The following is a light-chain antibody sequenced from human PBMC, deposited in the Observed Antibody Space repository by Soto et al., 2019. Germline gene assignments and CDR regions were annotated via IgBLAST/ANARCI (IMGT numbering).Light chain of an antibody. V-gene: IGKV3-15*01. CDR2: GAS. Sequence: EILMTQSPVTLSVSPGERATLSCRASQSVSNNLAWYQQKIGQAPRLLIYGASTRATGIPARFSGSGSGTEFTLTISSLQSKDFGVYYCQHYNNWPPYAFGQGTKLEIK. CDR3: QHYNNWPPYA. J-gene: IGKJ2*01. CDR1: QSVSNN.